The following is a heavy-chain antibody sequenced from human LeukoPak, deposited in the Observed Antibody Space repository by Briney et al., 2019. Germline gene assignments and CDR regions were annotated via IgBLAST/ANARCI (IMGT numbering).Heavy chain of an antibody. J-gene: IGHJ4*02. CDR2: ISSRSNTR. Sequence: GGSLRLSCAASGFTFSSYSMNWVRQAPGKGLVWVSYISSRSNTRYYADSVKGRFSISRDNVKNSLYLQMNSLRDEDTAVYYCARSHYDSSGYYGPFDYWGQGTMVTVSS. D-gene: IGHD3-22*01. CDR3: ARSHYDSSGYYGPFDY. CDR1: GFTFSSYS. V-gene: IGHV3-48*02.